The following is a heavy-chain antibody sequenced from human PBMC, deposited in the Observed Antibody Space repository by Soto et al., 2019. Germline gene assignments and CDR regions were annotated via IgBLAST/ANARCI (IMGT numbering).Heavy chain of an antibody. D-gene: IGHD2-2*01. V-gene: IGHV6-1*01. CDR2: TYYRSKWYN. Sequence: QTLSLTCAISGDSVSSNSAAWNWIRQSPSRGLEWLGRTYYRSKWYNDYAVSVKSRITINPDTSKNQFSLQLNSVTPEDTAVYYCARDLSDIVVVPAALNWFDPWGQGTLVTVSP. J-gene: IGHJ5*02. CDR1: GDSVSSNSAA. CDR3: ARDLSDIVVVPAALNWFDP.